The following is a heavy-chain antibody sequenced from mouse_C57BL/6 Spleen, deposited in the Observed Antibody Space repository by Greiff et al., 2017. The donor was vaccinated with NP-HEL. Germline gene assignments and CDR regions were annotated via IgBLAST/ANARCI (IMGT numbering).Heavy chain of an antibody. J-gene: IGHJ4*01. CDR2: IYPGSGNT. Sequence: VKLMESGAELVRPGASVKLSCKASGYTFTDYYINWVKQRPGQGLEWIARIYPGSGNTYYNEKFKGKATLTAEKSSSTAYMQLSSLTSEDSAVYFCARWDDGYYDYAMDYWGQGTSVTVSS. CDR3: ARWDDGYYDYAMDY. V-gene: IGHV1-76*01. CDR1: GYTFTDYY. D-gene: IGHD2-3*01.